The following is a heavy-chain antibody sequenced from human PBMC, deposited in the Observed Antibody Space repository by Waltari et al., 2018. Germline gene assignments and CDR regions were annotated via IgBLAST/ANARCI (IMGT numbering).Heavy chain of an antibody. CDR3: ARDRCSGGSCFADY. V-gene: IGHV3-21*01. Sequence: EVQLVESGGGLVKPGGSVKLSGAASGFIFSDYSMNWVRQAPGKGLEWYSSISSGGIYKYYSDSVRGRFTISGDNAENSLYLLMNSLRAEDTVVYYCARDRCSGGSCFADYWGQGTLVTVSS. CDR1: GFIFSDYS. J-gene: IGHJ4*02. D-gene: IGHD2-15*01. CDR2: ISSGGIYK.